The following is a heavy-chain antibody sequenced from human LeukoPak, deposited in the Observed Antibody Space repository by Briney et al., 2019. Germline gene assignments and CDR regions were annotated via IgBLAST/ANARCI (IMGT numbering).Heavy chain of an antibody. CDR1: GFTFSSYS. CDR2: ISSSSSYI. CDR3: ARDGYTAMVDYYYYYYMDV. J-gene: IGHJ6*03. Sequence: PGGSLRLSCAASGFTFSSYSMNWVRQAPGKGLEWVSSISSSSSYIYYADSVEGRFTISRDNAKNSLYLQMNSLRAEDTAVYYCARDGYTAMVDYYYYYYMDVWGKGTTVTVSS. D-gene: IGHD5-18*01. V-gene: IGHV3-21*01.